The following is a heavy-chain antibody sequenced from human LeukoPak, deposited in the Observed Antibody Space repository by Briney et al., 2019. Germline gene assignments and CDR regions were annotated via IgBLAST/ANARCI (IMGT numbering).Heavy chain of an antibody. V-gene: IGHV1-2*02. J-gene: IGHJ3*02. D-gene: IGHD1-26*01. CDR1: GYTFTVYY. CDR3: AREDDTGRYMGDDAFDI. CDR2: INPNSGGT. Sequence: ASVTVSFKASGYTFTVYYMHWVRQAPGQGLEWMGWINPNSGGTNYSQKFQGRVTMTRGTSISTAYMELSRLRSDDTAVYYCAREDDTGRYMGDDAFDIWGQGTMVTVSS.